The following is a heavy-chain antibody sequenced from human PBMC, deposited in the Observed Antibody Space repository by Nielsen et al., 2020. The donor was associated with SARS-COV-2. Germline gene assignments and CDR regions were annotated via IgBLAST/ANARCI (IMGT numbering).Heavy chain of an antibody. CDR3: ARDSGSSSNYYFDY. V-gene: IGHV3-23*01. CDR2: VSSSGGST. D-gene: IGHD6-6*01. J-gene: IGHJ4*02. CDR1: GFTFNIYA. Sequence: GGSLRLSCAASGFTFNIYAMAWVRRAPGRGLQWVTGVSSSGGSTYYTDSVKGRFSISRDNSKNTLYLQMNSLRAEDTAVYYCARDSGSSSNYYFDYWGQGTLVTVSS.